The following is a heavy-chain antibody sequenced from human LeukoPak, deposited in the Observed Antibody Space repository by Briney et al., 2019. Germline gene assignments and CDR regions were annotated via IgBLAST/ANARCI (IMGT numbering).Heavy chain of an antibody. CDR3: ATLLCSSTTCYFAY. CDR1: GGSISSSNR. J-gene: IGHJ4*02. D-gene: IGHD2-2*01. V-gene: IGHV4-4*02. Sequence: PSETLSLTCAVSGGSISSSNRCSWVRQPPGKGLEWIGEIYHSGSTNYNPSLKSRVTISVDKSKNQFPLKLSSVTAADTAVYYCATLLCSSTTCYFAYWGQGTLVTVSS. CDR2: IYHSGST.